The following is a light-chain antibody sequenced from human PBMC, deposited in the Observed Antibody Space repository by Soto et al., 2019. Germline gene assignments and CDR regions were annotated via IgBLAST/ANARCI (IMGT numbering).Light chain of an antibody. Sequence: DIPMTQSPSTLSASVGDRVTITCRASQNVNSWLAWYQQKPGKAPKLLPYKSSTLENGVPSRFSGRGSGTDFTLTVSRLQPDDFANYFCQQYNHYYSFGQGTKVQVK. V-gene: IGKV1-5*03. CDR1: QNVNSW. CDR3: QQYNHYYS. CDR2: KSS. J-gene: IGKJ2*01.